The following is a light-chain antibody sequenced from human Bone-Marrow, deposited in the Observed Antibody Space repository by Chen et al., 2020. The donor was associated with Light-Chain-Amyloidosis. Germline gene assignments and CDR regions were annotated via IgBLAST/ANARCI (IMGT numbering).Light chain of an antibody. CDR2: WAS. J-gene: IGKJ3*01. CDR3: QQYYNTLT. V-gene: IGKV4-1*01. CDR1: QSVLYSSNNKNY. Sequence: DIVMTQSPDSLAVSLGGRATINCKSSQSVLYSSNNKNYLAWYQQKPGQPPKLLIHWASTRESGVPDRFSGSGSGTDFTLTISSLQAEDVAVYYCQQYYNTLTFGPGTKVNIK.